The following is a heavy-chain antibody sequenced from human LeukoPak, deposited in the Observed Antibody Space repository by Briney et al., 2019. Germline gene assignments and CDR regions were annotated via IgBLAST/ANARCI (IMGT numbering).Heavy chain of an antibody. CDR3: AREPIRFRGSRGYYYSMAV. CDR1: GGSISSGSYY. J-gene: IGHJ6*03. D-gene: IGHD3-3*01. Sequence: SETLSLTGTVAGGSISSGSYYWGWIRQPAGKGLEWIGRIYSSGSTNYNPSRKSRVTRAVDKAKNQYSLKLRSVTAADTAVYSCAREPIRFRGSRGYYYSMAVWGKGPTVTVPS. CDR2: IYSSGST. V-gene: IGHV4-61*02.